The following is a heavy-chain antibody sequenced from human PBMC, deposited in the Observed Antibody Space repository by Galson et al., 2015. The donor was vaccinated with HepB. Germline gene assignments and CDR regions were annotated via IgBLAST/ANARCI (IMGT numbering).Heavy chain of an antibody. Sequence: SVKVSCKASGGTFSSYAISWVRQAPGQGLEWMGGIIPIFGTANYAQKFQGRVTITADKSTSTAYMELSSLRSEDTAVYYCARPDGNILTGLEQYGMDVWGQGTTVTVSS. CDR2: IIPIFGTA. J-gene: IGHJ6*02. CDR3: ARPDGNILTGLEQYGMDV. CDR1: GGTFSSYA. V-gene: IGHV1-69*06. D-gene: IGHD3-9*01.